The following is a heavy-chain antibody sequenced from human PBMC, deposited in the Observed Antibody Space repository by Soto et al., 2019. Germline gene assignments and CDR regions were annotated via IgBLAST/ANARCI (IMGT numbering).Heavy chain of an antibody. CDR3: ARGNYYDRRGYFSALDI. CDR1: GYTFSSYG. V-gene: IGHV1-18*01. Sequence: QVLLVQSGGEVKKPGASVKVSCKASGYTFSSYGINWVRQAPGQGLEWLGWVSAYNDNIDYAQTFQGRVTMTTDKSTNTAYMELRSLRSDDTAVYYCARGNYYDRRGYFSALDIWGRGTMVTVSS. J-gene: IGHJ3*02. D-gene: IGHD3-22*01. CDR2: VSAYNDNI.